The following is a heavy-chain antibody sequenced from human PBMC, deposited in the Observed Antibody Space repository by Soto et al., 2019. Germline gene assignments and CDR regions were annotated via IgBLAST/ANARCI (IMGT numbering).Heavy chain of an antibody. CDR1: GFTFYDYA. Sequence: GGSLILSCAASGFTFYDYAMHWVRQAPGKGLEWVSGISWNSGSIGYADSVKGRFTISRDNAKNSLYLQMNSLRAEDTALYHCTKDRDYDFWSGFYYWGQGTLVTVSS. CDR2: ISWNSGSI. J-gene: IGHJ4*02. D-gene: IGHD3-3*01. V-gene: IGHV3-9*01. CDR3: TKDRDYDFWSGFYY.